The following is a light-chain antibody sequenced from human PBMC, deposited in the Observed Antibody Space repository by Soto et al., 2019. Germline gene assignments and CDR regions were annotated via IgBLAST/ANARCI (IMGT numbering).Light chain of an antibody. CDR1: QSVSSSY. CDR3: QQYGSSPRT. Sequence: EIVLTQSPGTLSLSPGERATLSCRASQSVSSSYLAWYQQKPGQAPRLLISGASSRTTGIPDRFSGSGSGTDFTLTIRRLEPEDFAVYYCQQYGSSPRTFGQGTKVDIK. CDR2: GAS. J-gene: IGKJ1*01. V-gene: IGKV3-20*01.